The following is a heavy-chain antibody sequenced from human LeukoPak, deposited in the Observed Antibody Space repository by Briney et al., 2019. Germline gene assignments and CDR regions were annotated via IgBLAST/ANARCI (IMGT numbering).Heavy chain of an antibody. CDR3: ASQRALGADFDY. Sequence: PGGSLRLSCAASGFTFSSYGMHWVRQAPGKGLEWVAVISYDGSNKYYADSVKGRFTISRDNSKNTLYLQMNSLRAEDTAVYYCASQRALGADFDYWGQGTLVTVSS. J-gene: IGHJ4*02. CDR2: ISYDGSNK. V-gene: IGHV3-30*03. D-gene: IGHD1-26*01. CDR1: GFTFSSYG.